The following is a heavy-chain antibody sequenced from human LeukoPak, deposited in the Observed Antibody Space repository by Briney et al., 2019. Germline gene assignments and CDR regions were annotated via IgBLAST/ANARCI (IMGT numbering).Heavy chain of an antibody. V-gene: IGHV1-2*06. CDR3: ARIYSGYDSDPFDFDY. D-gene: IGHD5-12*01. CDR1: GYTFTGYY. Sequence: ASVKVSCKASGYTFTGYYMHWVRQAPGQGLEWMGRNNPNSGGTNYAQKFQGRVTMTRDTSISTAYMELSRLRSDDTAVYYCARIYSGYDSDPFDFDYWGQGTLVTVSS. CDR2: NNPNSGGT. J-gene: IGHJ4*02.